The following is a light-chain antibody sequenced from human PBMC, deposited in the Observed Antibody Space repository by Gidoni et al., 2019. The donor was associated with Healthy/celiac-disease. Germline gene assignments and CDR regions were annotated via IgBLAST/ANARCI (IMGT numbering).Light chain of an antibody. J-gene: IGKJ4*01. CDR3: QQRSNWPPLT. CDR2: DAS. CDR1: QSVSSY. Sequence: IVLTQSPATLSFSPGERATLSCRASQSVSSYLAWYQQKPGQAPRLLIYDASNRATGIPARFSGSGSGTDFTLTISSLEPEDVAVYYWQQRSNWPPLTFGGGTKVEIK. V-gene: IGKV3-11*01.